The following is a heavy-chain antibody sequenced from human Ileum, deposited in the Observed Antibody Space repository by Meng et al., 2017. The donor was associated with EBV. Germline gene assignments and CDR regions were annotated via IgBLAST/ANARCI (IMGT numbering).Heavy chain of an antibody. J-gene: IGHJ4*02. V-gene: IGHV4-61*08. CDR3: ARERGGGDRGSH. D-gene: IGHD2-21*02. Sequence: QVQLQESGRGLVKPSEXRSLTWSVSIGSVSSYGYYWTWIRQPPGKGLEWIGYMSYTGSTNYNSSLKSRVTISVDTSKNQFSLKLTSVTAADTAVYYCARERGGGDRGSHWGQGTLVTVSS. CDR1: IGSVSSYGYY. CDR2: MSYTGST.